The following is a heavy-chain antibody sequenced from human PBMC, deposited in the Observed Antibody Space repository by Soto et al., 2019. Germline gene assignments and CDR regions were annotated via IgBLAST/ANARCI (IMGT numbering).Heavy chain of an antibody. D-gene: IGHD6-13*01. CDR3: AKDRGGDSSSWYVRGFDY. J-gene: IGHJ4*02. V-gene: IGHV3-23*01. CDR1: GFTFSSYA. Sequence: GGSLRLSCAASGFTFSSYAMSWVRQAPGKGLEWVSAISGSGGSTYYADSVKGRFTISRDNSKNTLYLQMNSLRAEDTVVYYCAKDRGGDSSSWYVRGFDYWGQGTLVTVSS. CDR2: ISGSGGST.